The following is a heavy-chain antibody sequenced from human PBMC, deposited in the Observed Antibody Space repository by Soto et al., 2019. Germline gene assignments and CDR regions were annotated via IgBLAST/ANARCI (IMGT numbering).Heavy chain of an antibody. Sequence: SETLSLTCAVSGGSISSGGYSWSWIRQPPGKGLEWIGYIYHSGSTYYNPSLKSRVTISVDRSKNQFSLKLSSVTAADTAVYYCARAGVAAAGTNYYYYGMDVWGQGTTVTVSS. V-gene: IGHV4-30-2*01. CDR2: IYHSGST. D-gene: IGHD6-13*01. CDR1: GGSISSGGYS. CDR3: ARAGVAAAGTNYYYYGMDV. J-gene: IGHJ6*02.